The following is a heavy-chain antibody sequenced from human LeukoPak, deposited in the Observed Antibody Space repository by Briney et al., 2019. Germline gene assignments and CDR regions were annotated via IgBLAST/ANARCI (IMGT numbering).Heavy chain of an antibody. CDR2: ISAYNGNT. D-gene: IGHD3-3*01. V-gene: IGHV1-18*01. CDR3: ARAPRDFWSGYSKYYFDY. CDR1: GGTFSSYA. Sequence: GASVKVSCKASGGTFSSYAISWVRQAPGQGLEWMGWISAYNGNTNYAQKLQGRVTMTTDTSTSTAYMELRSLRSDDTAVYYCARAPRDFWSGYSKYYFDYWGQGTLVTVSS. J-gene: IGHJ4*02.